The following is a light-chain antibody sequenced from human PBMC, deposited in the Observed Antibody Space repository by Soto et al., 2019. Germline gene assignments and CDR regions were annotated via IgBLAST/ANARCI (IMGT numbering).Light chain of an antibody. Sequence: IQMTQSPSSLSASVGDRVTITCRASQSISSWLAWYQQKPGQAPKLLIYDASNLKSGVPSRFSGSGSGTEFTLTISSLQPDDFATYFCQQYNSYLRTFGQGTKVDIK. CDR1: QSISSW. J-gene: IGKJ1*01. V-gene: IGKV1-5*01. CDR3: QQYNSYLRT. CDR2: DAS.